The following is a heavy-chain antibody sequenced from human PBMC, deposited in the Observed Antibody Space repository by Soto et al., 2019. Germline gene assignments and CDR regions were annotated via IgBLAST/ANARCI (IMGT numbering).Heavy chain of an antibody. CDR1: GFTFNSYS. D-gene: IGHD2-15*01. J-gene: IGHJ4*02. CDR3: ARDGGVAATLANYFDY. CDR2: MSRSSRYI. V-gene: IGHV3-21*01. Sequence: VGSLRLSCAASGFTFNSYSMNWVRQAPGKGLEWVSSMSRSSRYIYYADSVKGRFTISRDNAKNSVYLQMNSLRAEDTAVYYCARDGGVAATLANYFDYWGQGTLVTVSS.